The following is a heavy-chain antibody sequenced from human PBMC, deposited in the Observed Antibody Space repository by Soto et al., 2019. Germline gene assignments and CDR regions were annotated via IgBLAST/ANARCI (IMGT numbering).Heavy chain of an antibody. CDR3: ARYRVGYSSGWTSYYYYGMDV. Sequence: GASVKVSCKASGYTFTSYYMHWVRQAPGQGLEWMGIINPSGGSTSYAQKFQGRVTMTRDTSTSTVYMELSSLRSEDTAVYYCARYRVGYSSGWTSYYYYGMDVWGQGTTVTVSS. V-gene: IGHV1-46*01. J-gene: IGHJ6*02. D-gene: IGHD6-19*01. CDR2: INPSGGST. CDR1: GYTFTSYY.